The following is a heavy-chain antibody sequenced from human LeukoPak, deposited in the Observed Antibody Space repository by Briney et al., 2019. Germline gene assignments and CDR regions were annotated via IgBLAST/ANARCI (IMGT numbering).Heavy chain of an antibody. Sequence: GGSLRLSCAASGFTFSSYWMTWVRQAPGKGLEWVANIKQDGSEKYFVDSVKGRFSISRDNAKNSLYLQMNSLRAEDTAVYYCVRDFRFLEYYWGQGTLVTVSS. CDR1: GFTFSSYW. CDR2: IKQDGSEK. CDR3: VRDFRFLEYY. J-gene: IGHJ4*02. V-gene: IGHV3-7*01. D-gene: IGHD3-3*01.